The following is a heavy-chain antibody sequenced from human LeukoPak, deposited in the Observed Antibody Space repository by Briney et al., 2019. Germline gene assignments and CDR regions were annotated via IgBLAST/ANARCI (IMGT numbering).Heavy chain of an antibody. CDR3: ATFGERITIFYGMDV. V-gene: IGHV1-46*01. J-gene: IGHJ6*02. D-gene: IGHD3-3*01. CDR1: GYTFTSYY. Sequence: ASVKVSCKASGYTFTSYYMHWVRQAPGQGLEWMGIINPSGGSTSYAQKFQGRVTMTRDTSTSTVYMELSSLRSEDTAVYYCATFGERITIFYGMDVWGQGTTVTVSS. CDR2: INPSGGST.